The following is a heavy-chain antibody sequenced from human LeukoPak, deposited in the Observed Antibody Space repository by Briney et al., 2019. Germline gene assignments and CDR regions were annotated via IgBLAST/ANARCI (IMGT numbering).Heavy chain of an antibody. V-gene: IGHV5-51*01. D-gene: IGHD6-19*01. J-gene: IGHJ4*02. CDR2: IYPGDFDT. CDR1: GYSFTSYW. CDR3: ARQVELRVSGWYFDH. Sequence: GESLKISCKGSGYSFTSYWIGWVRQMPGGGLEWMGIIYPGDFDTRYSPSFQGQVTISADKSITTAYLQWSSLKASDTAMYYCARQVELRVSGWYFDHWGQGTLVTVSS.